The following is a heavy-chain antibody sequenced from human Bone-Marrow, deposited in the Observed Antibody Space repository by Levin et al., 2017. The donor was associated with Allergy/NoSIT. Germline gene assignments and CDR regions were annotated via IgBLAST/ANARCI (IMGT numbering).Heavy chain of an antibody. CDR2: ISKTGST. D-gene: IGHD2-8*01. CDR3: ARDKPGTYFVFDL. Sequence: SETLSLTCNVSGGSISSYFWSWIRQPPGKGLEWVGYISKTGSTNYRPSLKSRVTISVDTSKNQFSLKLSSVNAADTAVYYCARDKPGTYFVFDLWGPGALVTVSS. V-gene: IGHV4-59*01. CDR1: GGSISSYF. J-gene: IGHJ4*02.